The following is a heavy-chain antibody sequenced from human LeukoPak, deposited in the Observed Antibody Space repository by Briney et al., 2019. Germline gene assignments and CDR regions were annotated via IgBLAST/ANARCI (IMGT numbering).Heavy chain of an antibody. CDR2: IYSRGRI. D-gene: IGHD3-9*01. Sequence: PSETLALTCTVSGGSICSNFWSWLRQPPGEGLEWIGYIYSRGRITYNPSLESRVTISVDTSKNQFSLKMSSVTAADTAVYYSATGMPGSGHYDILTGYYTSPDAFDIWGQGTMVTVSS. J-gene: IGHJ3*02. CDR3: ATGMPGSGHYDILTGYYTSPDAFDI. V-gene: IGHV4-59*01. CDR1: GGSICSNF.